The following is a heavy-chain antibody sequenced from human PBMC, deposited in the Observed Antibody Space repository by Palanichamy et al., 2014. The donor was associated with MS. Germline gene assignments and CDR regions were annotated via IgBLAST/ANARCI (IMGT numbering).Heavy chain of an antibody. CDR2: IKSNTYGGTT. J-gene: IGHJ4*02. Sequence: EVQLVESGGGLVKPGGSLRLTCVASGFTFNTAWMSWVRQAPGKGLEWVGRIKSNTYGGTTDFAAPVKGRFTMSRDDSKDTLSLQMNSLRTEDTAVHYCAKTFHSDSSFDYWGQGTLVTVSS. D-gene: IGHD3-22*01. CDR1: GFTFNTAW. CDR3: AKTFHSDSSFDY. V-gene: IGHV3-15*01.